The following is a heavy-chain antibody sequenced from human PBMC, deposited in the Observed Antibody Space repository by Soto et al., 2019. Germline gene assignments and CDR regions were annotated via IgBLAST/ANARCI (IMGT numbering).Heavy chain of an antibody. D-gene: IGHD1-26*01. CDR1: GGTFSSYS. V-gene: IGHV1-69*01. CDR3: ARDGGRHSGGIDY. Sequence: QVQLVQSGAEVKKPGSSVKVSCKASGGTFSSYSINWVRQAPGQGLEWMGEIIPIFGTANYAQKFQGRVTITADESTSTAYLELSSLRSEDRGVYYCARDGGRHSGGIDYWGQGTRVTVSS. J-gene: IGHJ4*02. CDR2: IIPIFGTA.